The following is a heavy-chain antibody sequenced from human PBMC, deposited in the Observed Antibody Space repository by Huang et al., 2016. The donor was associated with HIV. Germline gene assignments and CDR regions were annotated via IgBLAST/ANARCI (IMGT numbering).Heavy chain of an antibody. CDR2: VNHGGSS. D-gene: IGHD6-19*01. CDR1: GGSLHGYY. CDR3: ATSRSGSGWFLDI. J-gene: IGHJ2*01. Sequence: QVQLYQWGAGPLRPSETLSLTCGVSGGSLHGYYWNWLRQSTGRGLEGIGEVNHGGSSKYNPSLKRRVTISVDTSKIQFSLNLTSVTATDTADYYCATSRSGSGWFLDIWGRGTLVSVS. V-gene: IGHV4-34*01.